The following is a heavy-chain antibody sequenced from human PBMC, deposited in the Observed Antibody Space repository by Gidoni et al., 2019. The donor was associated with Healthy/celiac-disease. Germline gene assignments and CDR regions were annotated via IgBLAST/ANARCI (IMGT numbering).Heavy chain of an antibody. CDR3: ARAPRNFYCSGGSCKHNWFDP. D-gene: IGHD2-15*01. CDR1: GFTVSSNY. V-gene: IGHV3-66*01. Sequence: EVQLVESGGGLVQPGGSLRLSCAASGFTVSSNYMSWVRQAPGKGLEWVSVIYRGGSTYYADSVKGRFTISRDNSKNTLYLQMNSLRAEDTAVYYCARAPRNFYCSGGSCKHNWFDPWGQGTLVTVSS. CDR2: IYRGGST. J-gene: IGHJ5*02.